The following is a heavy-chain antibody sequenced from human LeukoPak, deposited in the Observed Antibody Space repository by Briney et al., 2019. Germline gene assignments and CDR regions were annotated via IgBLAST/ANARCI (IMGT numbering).Heavy chain of an antibody. CDR1: GFPFETNA. D-gene: IGHD5-18*01. CDR3: AKDWIQFNRVFDCFDS. CDR2: IGNTET. J-gene: IGHJ4*02. Sequence: GGSLRLSCATSGFPFETNAMSWVRQAPGKGLEWVATIGNTETFYADSVTGRFSISRDNSKNTVNLQMNRLRVEDTAIYYCAKDWIQFNRVFDCFDSWGQGTLVTVSS. V-gene: IGHV3-23*01.